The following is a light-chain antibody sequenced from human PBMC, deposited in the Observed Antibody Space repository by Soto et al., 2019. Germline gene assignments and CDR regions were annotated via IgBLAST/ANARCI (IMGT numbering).Light chain of an antibody. J-gene: IGKJ3*01. Sequence: DIQMTQSPSSLSASVGDRVTITCRASQSISSYLNWYQQKPGKAPKLLIYAASSLQSGVPSRFSGSGSGTDFTLTISSLPPEDFATYYCQQSYNTLGAFGPGTKVDIK. V-gene: IGKV1-39*01. CDR1: QSISSY. CDR2: AAS. CDR3: QQSYNTLGA.